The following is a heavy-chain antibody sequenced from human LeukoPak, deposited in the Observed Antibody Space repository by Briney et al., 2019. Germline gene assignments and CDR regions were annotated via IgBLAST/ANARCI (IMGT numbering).Heavy chain of an antibody. Sequence: SLRLSCAASGFTFSSYGMRWVRQAPGKGLEWVAVISYDGSNKYYADSVKGRFTTSRDNSKNTLYLQMNSLRAEDTAVYYCAKDRGDGYNWYDAFDIWGQGTMVTVSS. D-gene: IGHD5-24*01. V-gene: IGHV3-30*18. J-gene: IGHJ3*02. CDR2: ISYDGSNK. CDR1: GFTFSSYG. CDR3: AKDRGDGYNWYDAFDI.